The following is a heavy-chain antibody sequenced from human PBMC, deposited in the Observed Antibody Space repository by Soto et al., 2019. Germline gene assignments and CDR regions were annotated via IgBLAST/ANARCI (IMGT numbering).Heavy chain of an antibody. CDR1: GGSVSSGSYY. D-gene: IGHD3-10*01. J-gene: IGHJ5*02. V-gene: IGHV4-61*01. CDR3: ARGLGITMVLGVQGNWFER. CDR2: IYCSVST. Sequence: SETRSLICTFSGGSVSSGSYYWSWIRHPPGKGLEWIGYIYCSVSTNYNPSLKSRDTIAVDTSKNQFSMKMSSVTAGDTAVDYAARGLGITMVLGVQGNWFERWGKRNMVIVSA.